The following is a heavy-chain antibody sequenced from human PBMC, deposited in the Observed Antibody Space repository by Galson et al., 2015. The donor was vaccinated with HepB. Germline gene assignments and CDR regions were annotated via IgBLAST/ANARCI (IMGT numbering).Heavy chain of an antibody. D-gene: IGHD3-3*01. CDR3: AIAIFGY. V-gene: IGHV3-30*03. Sequence: SLRLSCAASGFTFSSYGMHWVRQAPGKGLEWVAVISYDGSNKYYADSVKGRFTISRDNSKNTLYLQMNSLRAEDTAVYYCAIAIFGYWGQGTLVTVSS. CDR2: ISYDGSNK. J-gene: IGHJ4*02. CDR1: GFTFSSYG.